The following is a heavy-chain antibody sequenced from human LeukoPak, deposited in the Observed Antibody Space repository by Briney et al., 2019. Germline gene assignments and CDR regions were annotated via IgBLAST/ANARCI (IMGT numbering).Heavy chain of an antibody. CDR2: ISGGVGST. Sequence: PGGSLRLSCAASGFTFITYTMTWVRQAPGKGLEWVSTISGGVGSTYYADSVKGRITISRDNSRNTVYLQMNSLRAEDTALYYCAKAGSGYNAFDYWGQGILVTVSS. CDR3: AKAGSGYNAFDY. CDR1: GFTFITYT. D-gene: IGHD5-24*01. J-gene: IGHJ4*02. V-gene: IGHV3-23*01.